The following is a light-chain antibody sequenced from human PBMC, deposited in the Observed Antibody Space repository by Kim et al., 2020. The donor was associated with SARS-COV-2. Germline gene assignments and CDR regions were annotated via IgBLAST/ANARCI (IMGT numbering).Light chain of an antibody. Sequence: GQSVTISCSGGNSNIGKTFVYWYQQLPGTAPKVLIYANTQRPSGVPDRFSGSKSGTSASLTISGLRSEDEADYYCAAWDDSLGGRLFGGGTQLTVL. CDR2: ANT. V-gene: IGLV1-47*02. CDR3: AAWDDSLGGRL. CDR1: NSNIGKTF. J-gene: IGLJ3*02.